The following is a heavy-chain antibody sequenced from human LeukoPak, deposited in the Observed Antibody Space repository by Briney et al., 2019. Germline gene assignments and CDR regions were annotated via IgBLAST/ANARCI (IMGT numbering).Heavy chain of an antibody. CDR3: ARARTMVRGSNDAFDI. CDR1: GYTFTGYY. V-gene: IGHV1-2*02. Sequence: ASVKVSCKASGYTFTGYYMHWVRQAPGQGLEGMGWINPNSGGTNYAQKFQGRVTMTRDTSISTAYMELSRLRSDDTAVYYCARARTMVRGSNDAFDIWGQGTMVTVSS. J-gene: IGHJ3*02. CDR2: INPNSGGT. D-gene: IGHD3-10*01.